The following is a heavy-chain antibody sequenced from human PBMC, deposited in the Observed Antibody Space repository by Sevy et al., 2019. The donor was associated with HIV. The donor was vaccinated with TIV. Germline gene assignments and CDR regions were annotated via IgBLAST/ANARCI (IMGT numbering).Heavy chain of an antibody. CDR1: GFSFSTYW. J-gene: IGHJ4*02. V-gene: IGHV3-7*01. CDR3: ARGHYGLGTDYAEYKILDH. CDR2: IKENGSET. D-gene: IGHD3-10*01. Sequence: GGSLRLSCAASGFSFSTYWMSWVRQAPGKGLEWVANIKENGSETFHVDSVKGRFTISRDKAKKSLFLQLSSLRAEDTAVYYCARGHYGLGTDYAEYKILDHWGQGTLLTVSS.